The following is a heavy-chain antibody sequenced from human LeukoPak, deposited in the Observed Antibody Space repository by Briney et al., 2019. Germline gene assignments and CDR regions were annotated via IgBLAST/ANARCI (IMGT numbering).Heavy chain of an antibody. CDR3: AGGHDTTGYFAY. J-gene: IGHJ4*02. CDR2: INTTTGNP. V-gene: IGHV7-4-1*02. Sequence: ASVKVSCKPSGYTFTSFPINWVRQAPGQGLEWMGWINTTTGNPTYAQGLTGQFVFSLDTSVSTAYLQITSLKAEDIGVYYCAGGHDTTGYFAYWGQGSLVTVSS. D-gene: IGHD3-9*01. CDR1: GYTFTSFP.